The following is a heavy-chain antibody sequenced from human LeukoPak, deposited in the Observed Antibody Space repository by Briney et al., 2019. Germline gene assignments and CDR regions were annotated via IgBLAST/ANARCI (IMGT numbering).Heavy chain of an antibody. J-gene: IGHJ4*02. CDR1: GFTFSSYS. D-gene: IGHD3-16*01. CDR2: INSDSSLM. CDR3: IRDLFDDYSLDY. V-gene: IGHV3-21*01. Sequence: PGGSLRLSCAASGFTFSSYSMNCVRQSPGKGLEWVSSINSDSSLMFYAESVKGRFTISRDNARNSLYLQMNSLRAEDTAVYYCIRDLFDDYSLDYWGQGALVTVSS.